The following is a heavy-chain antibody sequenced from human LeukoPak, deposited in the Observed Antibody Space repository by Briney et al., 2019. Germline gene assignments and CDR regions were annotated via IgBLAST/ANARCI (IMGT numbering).Heavy chain of an antibody. D-gene: IGHD1-7*01. CDR1: GGSFSGYN. V-gene: IGHV4-34*01. CDR2: INHSGST. Sequence: TSETLSLTCAVYGGSFSGYNWTWIRQPPGKGLEWIGEINHSGSTDYNPSLKSRVTISVDTSKNQFSLKVSSVTAADTAVYYCARPSGTTPFKRFGYWGQGALVTVSS. CDR3: ARPSGTTPFKRFGY. J-gene: IGHJ4*02.